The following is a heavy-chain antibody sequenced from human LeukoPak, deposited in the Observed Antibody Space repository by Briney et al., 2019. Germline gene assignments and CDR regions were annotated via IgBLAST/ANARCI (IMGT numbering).Heavy chain of an antibody. V-gene: IGHV3-11*01. Sequence: PGGSLRLSYEVSGFTFSDYYMSWIRQAPGKGLEWVSFVSTSGTVKYADSVEGRFTISRDNARNSVSLQLTSLRAEDTAIYYCAAMSSLHVIFGWFNFWGQGTLVAVSS. J-gene: IGHJ4*02. CDR2: VSTSGTV. CDR1: GFTFSDYY. CDR3: AAMSSLHVIFGWFNF. D-gene: IGHD2-21*01.